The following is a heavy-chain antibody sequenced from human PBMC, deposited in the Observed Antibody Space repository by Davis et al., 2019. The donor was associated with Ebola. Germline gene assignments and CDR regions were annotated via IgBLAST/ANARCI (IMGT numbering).Heavy chain of an antibody. V-gene: IGHV4-34*01. CDR3: VRGYSTGWGHFDY. Sequence: PSETLSLTCAVYGASFSGYYWTWIRQPPGKGLEWIGEIDHSGIDKYNPSLESRVTISIDTSKNQFSLKLTSVTAADTAVYYCVRGYSTGWGHFDYWGQGARVTVSS. D-gene: IGHD6-19*01. CDR2: IDHSGID. J-gene: IGHJ4*02. CDR1: GASFSGYY.